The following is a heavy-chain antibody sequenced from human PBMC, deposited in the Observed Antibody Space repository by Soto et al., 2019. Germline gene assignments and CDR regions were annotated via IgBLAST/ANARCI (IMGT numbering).Heavy chain of an antibody. Sequence: ASVKVSCKASGYTFTTYALHWVRQAPGQRLERMGCIKAGNGNTKYSQKLQGRVTITRDTSATTAYMELSSLRSEDTAVYYCARDAEPGSSSWYAYFDYWGQRTLVTAAS. D-gene: IGHD6-13*01. CDR3: ARDAEPGSSSWYAYFDY. J-gene: IGHJ4*01. CDR2: IKAGNGNT. V-gene: IGHV1-3*01. CDR1: GYTFTTYA.